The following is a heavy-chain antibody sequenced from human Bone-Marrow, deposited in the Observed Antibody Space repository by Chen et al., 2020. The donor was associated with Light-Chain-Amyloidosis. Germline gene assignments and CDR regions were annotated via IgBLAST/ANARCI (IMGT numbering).Heavy chain of an antibody. CDR1: GGSLSSSTYY. D-gene: IGHD5-12*01. CDR2: IYYSGST. V-gene: IGHV4-39*01. J-gene: IGHJ4*02. Sequence: QLQLQESGPGLVKPSETLSLTCTVSGGSLSSSTYYWGWIRQPPGKGLEWIGTIYYSGSTYYNPSLKSRVTISVDTSKNPFSLNLSSVTAADTAVYYCAGHSGYHYFDNWGQGTPVTVSS. CDR3: AGHSGYHYFDN.